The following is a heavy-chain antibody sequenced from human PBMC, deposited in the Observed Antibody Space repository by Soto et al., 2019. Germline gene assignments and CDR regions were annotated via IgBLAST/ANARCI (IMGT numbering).Heavy chain of an antibody. J-gene: IGHJ3*02. Sequence: PSETLSLTCTVSGGSIISDYWSWIRQPPGKGLEWIGYVSYSGSTNYNPSLKSLVTISVDTSKNQFSLNLFSVTAADTAVYYCARPDCTNGVCYHFYDIWGQGTMVTVSS. CDR2: VSYSGST. V-gene: IGHV4-59*01. CDR1: GGSIISDY. D-gene: IGHD2-8*01. CDR3: ARPDCTNGVCYHFYDI.